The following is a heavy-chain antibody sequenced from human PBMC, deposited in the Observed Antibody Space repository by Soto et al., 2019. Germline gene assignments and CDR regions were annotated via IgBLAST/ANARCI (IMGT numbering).Heavy chain of an antibody. CDR3: ARWVASGWYYFDY. Sequence: QVQLVESGGGVVQPGRSLRLSCAASGFTFSSYAMHWVRQAPGKGLEWVAVISYDGSNKYYADSVKGRFTISRDNSKNTLYLQMNSLRAEDTAVYYCARWVASGWYYFDYWGQGTLVTVSS. D-gene: IGHD6-19*01. CDR2: ISYDGSNK. V-gene: IGHV3-30-3*01. J-gene: IGHJ4*02. CDR1: GFTFSSYA.